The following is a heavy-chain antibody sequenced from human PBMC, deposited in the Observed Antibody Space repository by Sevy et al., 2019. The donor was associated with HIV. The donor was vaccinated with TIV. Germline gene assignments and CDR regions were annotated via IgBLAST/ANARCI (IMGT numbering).Heavy chain of an antibody. CDR3: AKDGGYRSPSLAN. J-gene: IGHJ4*02. Sequence: RGCLRLSCAASGFTFSSYAMTWVRQAPGKGLERVSLISGSGGSTFYADSVKGRFTISRDNSKNTLYLQMNSLTADDTAVYYCAKDGGYRSPSLANWGQGTLVTVSS. CDR2: ISGSGGST. CDR1: GFTFSSYA. V-gene: IGHV3-23*01. D-gene: IGHD2-15*01.